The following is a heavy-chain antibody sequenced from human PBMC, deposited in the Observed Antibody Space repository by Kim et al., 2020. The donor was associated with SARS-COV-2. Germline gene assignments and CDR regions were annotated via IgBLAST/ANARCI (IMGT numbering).Heavy chain of an antibody. Sequence: GGSLRLSCAASGFTFSSYWMSWVRQAPGKGLEWVANIKQDGSEKYYVDSVKGRFTISRDNAKNSLYLQMNSLRAEDTAVYYCARDDYGDYERYYYYGMDVWGQGTTVTVSS. CDR1: GFTFSSYW. D-gene: IGHD4-17*01. J-gene: IGHJ6*02. CDR3: ARDDYGDYERYYYYGMDV. CDR2: IKQDGSEK. V-gene: IGHV3-7*01.